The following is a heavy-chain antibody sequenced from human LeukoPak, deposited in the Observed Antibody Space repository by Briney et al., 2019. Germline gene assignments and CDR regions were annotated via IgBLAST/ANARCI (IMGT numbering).Heavy chain of an antibody. D-gene: IGHD5-24*01. CDR1: GFTFSSYE. CDR2: ISSSGSTI. Sequence: GGSLRLSCAASGFTFSSYEMNWVRQAPGKGLEWVSYISSSGSTIYYADSVKGRFTISRDNAKNSLYLQMNSLRAEDTAVYYCSGAVWLQLHHWGQGTLVTVSS. J-gene: IGHJ5*02. V-gene: IGHV3-48*03. CDR3: SGAVWLQLHH.